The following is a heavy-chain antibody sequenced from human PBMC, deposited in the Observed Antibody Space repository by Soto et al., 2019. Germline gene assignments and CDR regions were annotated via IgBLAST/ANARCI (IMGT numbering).Heavy chain of an antibody. V-gene: IGHV4-59*01. Sequence: SETLSLTCTVSGGSISSYYWSWIRQPPGKGLEWIGYIYYSGSTNYNPSLKSRVTISVDTSKNLFSLKLSSVTAADTAVYYCARGYYYDSSGYFVKYFDYWGQGTLVTVSS. CDR3: ARGYYYDSSGYFVKYFDY. J-gene: IGHJ4*02. D-gene: IGHD3-22*01. CDR2: IYYSGST. CDR1: GGSISSYY.